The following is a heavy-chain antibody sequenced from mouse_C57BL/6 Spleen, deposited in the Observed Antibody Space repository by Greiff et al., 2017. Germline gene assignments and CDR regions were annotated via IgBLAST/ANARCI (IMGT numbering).Heavy chain of an antibody. CDR2: IDPSDSYT. Sequence: VQLQQPGAELVKPGASVKLSCKASGYTFTSYWMQWVKQRPGQGLEWIGKIDPSDSYTNYNQKFKGKATLTVDTSSSTAYMQLSSLTSEDSAVYYCARGRIYYGNPYYAMDYWGQGTSVTVSS. CDR3: ARGRIYYGNPYYAMDY. V-gene: IGHV1-50*01. D-gene: IGHD2-1*01. CDR1: GYTFTSYW. J-gene: IGHJ4*01.